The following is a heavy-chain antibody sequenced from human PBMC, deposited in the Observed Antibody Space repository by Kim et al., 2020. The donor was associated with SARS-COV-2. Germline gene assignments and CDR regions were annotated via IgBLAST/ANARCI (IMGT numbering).Heavy chain of an antibody. CDR3: ASGGGPGSYFY. CDR1: GGTFSSYT. Sequence: SVKVSCKASGGTFSSYTISWVRQAPGQGLEWMGRIIPILGIANYAQKFQGRVTITADKSTSTAYMELSSLRSEDTAVYYCASGGGPGSYFYWGQGTLVTVSS. J-gene: IGHJ4*02. CDR2: IIPILGIA. D-gene: IGHD1-26*01. V-gene: IGHV1-69*02.